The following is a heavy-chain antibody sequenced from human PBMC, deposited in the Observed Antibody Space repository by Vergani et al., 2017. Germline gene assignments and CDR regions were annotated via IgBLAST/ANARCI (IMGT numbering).Heavy chain of an antibody. D-gene: IGHD6-19*01. Sequence: QLQLQESGPGLVKPSETLSLTCTVSGGSISSSSYYWGWIRQPPGKGLEWIGSIYYSGSTYYNPSLKSRVTISVDTSKNQFSLKLSSVTAADTAVYYCARHDGGYSSGWYYMDVWGQGTTVTVSS. CDR3: ARHDGGYSSGWYYMDV. CDR2: IYYSGST. J-gene: IGHJ6*02. CDR1: GGSISSSSYY. V-gene: IGHV4-39*01.